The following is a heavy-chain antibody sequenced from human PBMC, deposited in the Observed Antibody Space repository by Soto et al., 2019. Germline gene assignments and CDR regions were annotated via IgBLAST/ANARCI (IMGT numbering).Heavy chain of an antibody. CDR3: ARPGSFYRGSSWYFDY. Sequence: GESLKISCKGSGYSVTSYWIGWVRQMPGKGLEWMGIIYPGDSDTRYSPSFQGQVTISADKSISTAYLQWSSLKASDTAMYYCARPGSFYRGSSWYFDYWGQGTLVTVSS. J-gene: IGHJ4*02. CDR2: IYPGDSDT. V-gene: IGHV5-51*01. CDR1: GYSVTSYW. D-gene: IGHD1-26*01.